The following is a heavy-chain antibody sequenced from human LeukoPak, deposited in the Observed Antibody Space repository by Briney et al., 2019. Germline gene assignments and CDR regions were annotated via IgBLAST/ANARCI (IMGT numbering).Heavy chain of an antibody. J-gene: IGHJ4*02. Sequence: GGSLRLSCAASGFTVSTYWMSWVRQAPGKWLEWEANLRGDGSSTCSVDSVRGRFTISRDNAKNSLYLQMSSLRAEDTAVYYCATYNEDCSSASCYFHYWGQGALVTVAS. V-gene: IGHV3-7*01. CDR1: GFTVSTYW. CDR2: LRGDGSST. CDR3: ATYNEDCSSASCYFHY. D-gene: IGHD2-2*01.